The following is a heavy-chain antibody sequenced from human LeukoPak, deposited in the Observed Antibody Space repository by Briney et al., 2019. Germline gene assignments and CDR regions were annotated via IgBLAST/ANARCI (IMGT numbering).Heavy chain of an antibody. Sequence: SETLSLTCTVSGGSISSSTYYWGWIRQPPGKGLEWIGSIYYSGSTSYNPSLKSRVTISVDTSKNQFSLKLSSVTAADTAVYYCARQGGTYSQFDYWGQGTLVTVSS. J-gene: IGHJ4*02. D-gene: IGHD1-26*01. V-gene: IGHV4-39*01. CDR1: GGSISSSTYY. CDR2: IYYSGST. CDR3: ARQGGTYSQFDY.